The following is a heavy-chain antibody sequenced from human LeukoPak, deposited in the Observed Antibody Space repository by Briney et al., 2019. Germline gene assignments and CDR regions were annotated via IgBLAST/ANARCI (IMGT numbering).Heavy chain of an antibody. Sequence: ASVKVSCKASGGTFSSYAISWVRQAPGQGLEWMGGIIPIFGTANYAQKFQGRVTMTRDTSISTAYMELSRLRSDDTAVYYCARDAYYYGSGSIPYYYYYYMDVWGKGTTVTVSS. J-gene: IGHJ6*03. V-gene: IGHV1-69*05. CDR1: GGTFSSYA. CDR3: ARDAYYYGSGSIPYYYYYYMDV. D-gene: IGHD3-10*01. CDR2: IIPIFGTA.